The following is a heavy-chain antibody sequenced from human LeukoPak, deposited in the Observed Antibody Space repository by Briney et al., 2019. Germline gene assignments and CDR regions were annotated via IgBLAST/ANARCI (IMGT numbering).Heavy chain of an antibody. Sequence: SETLSLTCAVYGGSFSGDNWNWIRQPPGKGLEWIGEINHSGSTNSNPSLKSRVTISVDRSKNQFSLKLSSVTAADTAVYYCARRPRYSSGWYYFDSWGQGTLVTVSS. CDR2: INHSGST. CDR3: ARRPRYSSGWYYFDS. V-gene: IGHV4-34*01. D-gene: IGHD6-19*01. CDR1: GGSFSGDN. J-gene: IGHJ4*02.